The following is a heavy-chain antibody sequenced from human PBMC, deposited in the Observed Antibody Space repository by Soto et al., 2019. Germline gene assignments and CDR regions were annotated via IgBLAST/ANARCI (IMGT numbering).Heavy chain of an antibody. Sequence: ASVKVSCKASGDTFASFGFSWVRQALGQGLEWLGWISAYNGNTHYAQKVRDRVTLTTDTSTNTAYMELRSLTSDDTAVYYCARDQESITDRILQYWGQGTRVTVSS. CDR3: ARDQESITDRILQY. V-gene: IGHV1-18*01. CDR1: GDTFASFG. J-gene: IGHJ4*02. D-gene: IGHD3-10*01. CDR2: ISAYNGNT.